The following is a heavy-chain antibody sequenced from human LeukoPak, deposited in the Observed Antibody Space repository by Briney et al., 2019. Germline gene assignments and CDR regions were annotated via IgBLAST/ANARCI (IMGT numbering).Heavy chain of an antibody. CDR2: TYYRSKWYN. Sequence: SQTLSLTCAISGDSVSSNSAAWSWIRQSPSRGLEWLGRTYYRSKWYNDYAVSVKSRININPDTSKNQFSLQLNSVTPEDTAVYYSARVAIAPAGTYWYFDLWGRGTLVTVSS. CDR3: ARVAIAPAGTYWYFDL. J-gene: IGHJ2*01. V-gene: IGHV6-1*01. D-gene: IGHD6-13*01. CDR1: GDSVSSNSAA.